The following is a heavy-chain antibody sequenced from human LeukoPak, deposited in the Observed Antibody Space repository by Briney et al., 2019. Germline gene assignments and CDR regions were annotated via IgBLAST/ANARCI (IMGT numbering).Heavy chain of an antibody. CDR1: GFTFRNYW. CDR2: MKTDGSST. D-gene: IGHD3-16*01. CDR3: ARGGSYGDY. Sequence: GGSLRLSCAASGFTFRNYWMHWVRQAPGKGLVWVSSMKTDGSSTTYADSVKGRFTISRDNPKNTLYLQMNSLRAADTAVYYCARGGSYGDYWGQGTLVTVSS. J-gene: IGHJ4*02. V-gene: IGHV3-74*03.